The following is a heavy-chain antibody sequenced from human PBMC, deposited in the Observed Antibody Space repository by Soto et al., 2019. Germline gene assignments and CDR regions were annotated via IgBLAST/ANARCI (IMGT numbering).Heavy chain of an antibody. CDR1: GYSFNSYE. J-gene: IGHJ5*02. V-gene: IGHV1-8*01. CDR3: TRASGWPTNTFDP. D-gene: IGHD6-19*01. Sequence: AAVKVSCKASGYSFNSYEISWVRQATGQGLEWMAWISPNRGTTGYAQRFQDRLTVTSNASLSTVYMELTSLRSEDTAVYFCTRASGWPTNTFDPWGQGTQVTVSS. CDR2: ISPNRGTT.